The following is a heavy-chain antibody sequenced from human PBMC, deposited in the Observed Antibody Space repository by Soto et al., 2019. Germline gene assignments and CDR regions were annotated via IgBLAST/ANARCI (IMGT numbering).Heavy chain of an antibody. J-gene: IGHJ4*02. Sequence: SETLSLTCTVSSDSISSYYWSWIRQPPGKRLEWIGYISYSGSTDYNPSLKSRVTISGDTSKNQFSLKVSSVTAADTAVYYCARGTSWQLPFDYWGQGALVTVSS. CDR2: ISYSGST. CDR3: ARGTSWQLPFDY. D-gene: IGHD6-13*01. CDR1: SDSISSYY. V-gene: IGHV4-59*01.